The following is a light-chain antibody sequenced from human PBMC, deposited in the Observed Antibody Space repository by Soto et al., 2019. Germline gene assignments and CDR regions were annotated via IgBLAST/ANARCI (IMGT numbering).Light chain of an antibody. Sequence: EIVLTQSPATLSLSPGERATLSCRASQSVSSYLAWYQQKPGQAPRLLIYDASDGATDIRARFSGSGSGTDFTLTISSLEPEDFAVYYCQQRSNWPLTFGGGTKVDIK. CDR2: DAS. J-gene: IGKJ4*01. CDR3: QQRSNWPLT. V-gene: IGKV3-11*01. CDR1: QSVSSY.